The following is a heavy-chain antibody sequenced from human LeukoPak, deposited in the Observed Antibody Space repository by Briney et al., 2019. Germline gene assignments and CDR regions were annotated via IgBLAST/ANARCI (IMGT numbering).Heavy chain of an antibody. D-gene: IGHD1-14*01. CDR3: AGQYRLTVQPFDY. J-gene: IGHJ4*02. Sequence: GGSLRLSCAASGFTFSSYSMNWVRQAPGKGLEWVSYISSSSSTIYYADSVKGRFTISRDNAKNSLYLQMNSLRAEDTAVYYWAGQYRLTVQPFDYWGQGTLVTVSS. V-gene: IGHV3-48*01. CDR1: GFTFSSYS. CDR2: ISSSSSTI.